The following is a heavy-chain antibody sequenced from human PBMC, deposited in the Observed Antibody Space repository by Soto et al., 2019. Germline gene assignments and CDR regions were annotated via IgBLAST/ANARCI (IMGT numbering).Heavy chain of an antibody. V-gene: IGHV5-10-1*01. Sequence: GESLKISCKGSGYSFTSYWISWVRQMPGKGLEWMGRIDPSDSYTNYSPSFQGHVTISADKSISTAYLQWSSLKASDTAMYYCANFTVTHNWFDPWGQGTLVTVSS. J-gene: IGHJ5*02. D-gene: IGHD4-17*01. CDR1: GYSFTSYW. CDR2: IDPSDSYT. CDR3: ANFTVTHNWFDP.